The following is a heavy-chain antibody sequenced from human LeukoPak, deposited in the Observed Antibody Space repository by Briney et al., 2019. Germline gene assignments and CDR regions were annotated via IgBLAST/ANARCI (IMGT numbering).Heavy chain of an antibody. D-gene: IGHD6-6*01. Sequence: SETLSLTCTVSGGSTSSSSFYWGWIRQPPGKGLECIGRISYSGRTYYNPSLQSRVTISVDTSKNQFSLKLSSVTAADTAVYYCAIGSIAARYLGYWGQGTLVTVSS. V-gene: IGHV4-39*07. CDR3: AIGSIAARYLGY. CDR1: GGSTSSSSFY. CDR2: ISYSGRT. J-gene: IGHJ4*02.